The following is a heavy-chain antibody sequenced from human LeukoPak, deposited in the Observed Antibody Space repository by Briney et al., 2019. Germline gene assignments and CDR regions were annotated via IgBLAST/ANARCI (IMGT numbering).Heavy chain of an antibody. V-gene: IGHV6-1*01. Sequence: SQTLSLPCVLSGDSLFTDSVAWIWLRQSPSRGLEWRGRTYYRSKWSFDYAVSVKSRITIVAATSKNLSSLQLNSVAPEDTAMYYCARGKYTSFDNWGQGILVTVSS. J-gene: IGHJ4*02. CDR1: GDSLFTDSVA. CDR3: ARGKYTSFDN. CDR2: TYYRSKWSF. D-gene: IGHD2-2*01.